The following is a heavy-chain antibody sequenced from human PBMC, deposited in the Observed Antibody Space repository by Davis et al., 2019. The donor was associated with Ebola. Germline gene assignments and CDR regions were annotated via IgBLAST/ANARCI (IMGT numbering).Heavy chain of an antibody. CDR3: ARLYLPYDAFDI. V-gene: IGHV4-59*08. CDR1: GGSISSYY. J-gene: IGHJ3*02. CDR2: IYYSGST. D-gene: IGHD2/OR15-2a*01. Sequence: MPGGSLRLSCTVSGGSISSYYWSWIRQPPGKGLEWIAYIYYSGSTNYNPSLKSRVTISVDTSKNQFSLKLSSVTAADTAVYYCARLYLPYDAFDIWGQGTMVTVSS.